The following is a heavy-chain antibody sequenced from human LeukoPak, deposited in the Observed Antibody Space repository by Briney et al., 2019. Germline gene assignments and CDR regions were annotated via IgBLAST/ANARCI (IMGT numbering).Heavy chain of an antibody. D-gene: IGHD3-3*02. CDR2: IYYSGST. Sequence: PSETLSLTCTVPGGSISSYYWSWIRQPPGKGLEWIGYIYYSGSTNYNPSLKSRVTISVDTSKNQFSLKLSSVTAADTAVYYCARGFRTGQEHYDYWGQGTLVTVSS. CDR3: ARGFRTGQEHYDY. CDR1: GGSISSYY. J-gene: IGHJ4*02. V-gene: IGHV4-59*01.